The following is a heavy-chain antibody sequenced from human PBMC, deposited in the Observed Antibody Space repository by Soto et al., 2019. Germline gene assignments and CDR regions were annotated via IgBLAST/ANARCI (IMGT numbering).Heavy chain of an antibody. CDR3: ATRTGPYYYAMNV. J-gene: IGHJ6*02. CDR2: INSAGST. D-gene: IGHD4-17*01. V-gene: IGHV3-53*01. CDR1: GFTIRSNY. Sequence: GGSLRLSCAASGFTIRSNYMTWVRQAPGKGLEWVSIINSAGSTYYADSVKGRFTLSRDTSKNTLYLQINTLRAEDTAVYYCATRTGPYYYAMNVWGQGTTVTVSS.